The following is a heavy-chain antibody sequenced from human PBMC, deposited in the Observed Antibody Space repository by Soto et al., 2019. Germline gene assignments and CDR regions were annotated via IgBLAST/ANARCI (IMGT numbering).Heavy chain of an antibody. CDR1: GFTFSSYG. Sequence: QVPLVESGGGVVQPGRSLRLSCAASGFTFSSYGMHWVRQAPGRGLEWVAVISYDGSNKSYADSVKGRFTISRDNSKNTLYLQMNSLRAEDTAVYYCAKSRGSGNNGMDVWGQGTTVTVSS. CDR3: AKSRGSGNNGMDV. CDR2: ISYDGSNK. J-gene: IGHJ6*02. D-gene: IGHD3-10*01. V-gene: IGHV3-30*18.